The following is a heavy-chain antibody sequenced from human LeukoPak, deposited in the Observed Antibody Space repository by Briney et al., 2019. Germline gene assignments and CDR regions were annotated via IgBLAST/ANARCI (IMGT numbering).Heavy chain of an antibody. D-gene: IGHD3-16*01. CDR3: ARDYRGGTWFDP. CDR1: GFTFSSYW. J-gene: IGHJ5*02. V-gene: IGHV3-7*01. Sequence: PGGSLRLSCAPSGFTFSSYWMSWVRQAPGKGLEGVANIKQDGSEKYYVDSVKGRFTISRDNAQNSLYLQMNILRAEDTAVYYCARDYRGGTWFDPWGQGTLVTVSS. CDR2: IKQDGSEK.